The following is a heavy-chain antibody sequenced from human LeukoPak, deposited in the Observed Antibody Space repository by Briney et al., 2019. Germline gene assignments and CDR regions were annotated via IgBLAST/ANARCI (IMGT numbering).Heavy chain of an antibody. CDR1: GGSISSGGYS. V-gene: IGHV4-30-2*01. Sequence: SETLSLACAVSGGSISSGGYSWSWIRQPPGKGLEWIGYIYHSGSTYYNPFLKSRVTISVDRSKNQFSLKLSSVTAADTAVYYCARDCSSSSCGFDYWGQGTLVTVSS. CDR3: ARDCSSSSCGFDY. CDR2: IYHSGST. J-gene: IGHJ4*02. D-gene: IGHD2-2*01.